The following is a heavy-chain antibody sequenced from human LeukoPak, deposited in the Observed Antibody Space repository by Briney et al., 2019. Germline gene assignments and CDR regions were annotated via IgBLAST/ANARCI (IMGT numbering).Heavy chain of an antibody. Sequence: GGSLRLSCAASGFTFSSYGMSWVRQAPGKGLEWVANIKQDGSEKYYVDSVKGRFTISRDNAKNSLYLQMNSLRAEDTAVYYCASLRYSSGWYEGVFDYWGQGTLVTVSS. CDR1: GFTFSSYG. CDR2: IKQDGSEK. D-gene: IGHD6-19*01. CDR3: ASLRYSSGWYEGVFDY. V-gene: IGHV3-7*05. J-gene: IGHJ4*02.